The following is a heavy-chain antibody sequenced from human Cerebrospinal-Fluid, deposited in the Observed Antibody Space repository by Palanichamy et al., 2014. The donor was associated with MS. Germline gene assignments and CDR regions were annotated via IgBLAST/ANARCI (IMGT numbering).Heavy chain of an antibody. CDR3: ARHGPIAARWMFFDY. V-gene: IGHV4-39*01. D-gene: IGHD6-6*01. CDR1: GGSISDSSYY. J-gene: IGHJ4*02. CDR2: IYYSGIT. Sequence: QLQLQESGPGLVKPSETLSLICTVSGGSISDSSYYWGWVRQPPGKGMEWIGSIYYSGITYYNPSLKSRVTISADMSKKQFSLNLNSVTAADTAVYYCARHGPIAARWMFFDYWGPGTLVTVSS.